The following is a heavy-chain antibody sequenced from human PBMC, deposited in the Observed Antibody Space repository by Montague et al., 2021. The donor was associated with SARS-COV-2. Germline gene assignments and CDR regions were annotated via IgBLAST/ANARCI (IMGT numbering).Heavy chain of an antibody. D-gene: IGHD2-21*01. CDR3: ARGKGEKFRMVIFLPYFDY. Sequence: SETLSLTCSVSGDSIDSSASYWGWVRQTPGKGLEWIGNIYESGTTSYNPSLGSRVTISVDSSNNQFSLTLTSVTAADTAVYYCARGKGEKFRMVIFLPYFDYWGLGALVTVSS. J-gene: IGHJ4*02. CDR2: IYESGTT. V-gene: IGHV4-39*07. CDR1: GDSIDSSASY.